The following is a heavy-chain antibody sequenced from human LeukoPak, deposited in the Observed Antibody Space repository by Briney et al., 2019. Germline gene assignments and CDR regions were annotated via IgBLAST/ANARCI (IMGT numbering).Heavy chain of an antibody. CDR2: IKQDGSKK. CDR3: TRVGYIDEGIDY. Sequence: GGSLRLSCAASGFTFNTYTMNWVRQAPGKGLEWVANIKQDGSKKSYVDSVKGRFTISRDNAKNSLYLQMNSLRAEDTAIYYCTRVGYIDEGIDYWGQGTLVTVSS. CDR1: GFTFNTYT. V-gene: IGHV3-7*04. D-gene: IGHD5-24*01. J-gene: IGHJ4*02.